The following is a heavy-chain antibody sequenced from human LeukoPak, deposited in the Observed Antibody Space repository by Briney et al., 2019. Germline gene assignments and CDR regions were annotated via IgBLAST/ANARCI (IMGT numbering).Heavy chain of an antibody. V-gene: IGHV4-34*01. CDR1: GGSFSGYY. Sequence: PSETLSLTCAVYGGSFSGYYWSWIRQPPGKGLEWIGEINRSGSTNYNPSLKSRVTISVDTSKNQFSLKLSSVTAADTAVYYCATIAARRGHYYYYYGMDVWGQGTTVTVSS. CDR2: INRSGST. CDR3: ATIAARRGHYYYYYGMDV. J-gene: IGHJ6*02. D-gene: IGHD6-6*01.